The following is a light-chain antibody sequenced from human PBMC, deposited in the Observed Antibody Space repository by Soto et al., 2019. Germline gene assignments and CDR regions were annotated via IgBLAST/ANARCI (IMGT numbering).Light chain of an antibody. Sequence: QAVVTQPPSASGSPGQSVTISCTGTSSDIGAYNYVSWYQQHPGKAPKLMIYEVSKRPSGVPDRFSGSKSGNTASLTVSGLQPDDEADYYCSSYAVSNNLLFGGGTKLTVL. CDR2: EVS. CDR3: SSYAVSNNLL. CDR1: SSDIGAYNY. J-gene: IGLJ2*01. V-gene: IGLV2-8*01.